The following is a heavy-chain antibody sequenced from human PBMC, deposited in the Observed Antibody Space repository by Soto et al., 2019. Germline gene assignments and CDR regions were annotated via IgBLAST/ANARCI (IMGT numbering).Heavy chain of an antibody. Sequence: QVQLQQWGAGLLKPSETLSLTCAVYGGSFSGYYWSWIRQPPGKGLEWIGEINHSGSTNYNPSLTSRVTISVDTSKNQFSLKLSSVTAADTAVYYCGGAMIVVVITPIDYWGQGTLVTVSS. CDR1: GGSFSGYY. D-gene: IGHD3-22*01. CDR3: GGAMIVVVITPIDY. V-gene: IGHV4-34*01. J-gene: IGHJ4*02. CDR2: INHSGST.